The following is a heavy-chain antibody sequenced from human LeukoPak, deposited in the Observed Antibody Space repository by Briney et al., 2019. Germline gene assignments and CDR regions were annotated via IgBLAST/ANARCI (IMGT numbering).Heavy chain of an antibody. CDR1: GGSVSSGGFS. CDR3: ARWVRGTNFFDY. J-gene: IGHJ4*02. CDR2: IYYTGNT. Sequence: SETLSLTCTVSGGSVSSGGFSWSWIRRPPGKGLEWINYIYYTGNTDYNPSLKSRVTISVDTSKNQFSLKVYSVTAADTAVYFCARWVRGTNFFDYWGRGTLVTVSS. D-gene: IGHD1-1*01. V-gene: IGHV4-61*08.